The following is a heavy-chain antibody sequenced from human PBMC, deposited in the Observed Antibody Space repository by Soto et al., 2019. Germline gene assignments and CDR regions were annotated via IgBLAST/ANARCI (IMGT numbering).Heavy chain of an antibody. Sequence: EVQLVESGGGLVQPGGSLRLSCEASGFTFRNYDMHWVSQGTGKGLEWVSGISAAGDPDYADSVEGRFTISRENAQNSFFLQMNSLRVGDTAVYYCARTDRDFYGVDVWGQGTTVIVSS. CDR3: ARTDRDFYGVDV. V-gene: IGHV3-13*05. CDR2: ISAAGDP. J-gene: IGHJ6*01. CDR1: GFTFRNYD.